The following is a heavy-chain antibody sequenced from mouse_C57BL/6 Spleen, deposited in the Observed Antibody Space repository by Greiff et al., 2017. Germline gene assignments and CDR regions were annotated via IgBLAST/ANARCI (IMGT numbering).Heavy chain of an antibody. Sequence: DVQLVESGGGLVKPGGSLKLSCAASGFTFSSYAMSWVRQTPEKRLEWVATISDGGSYTYYPDNVKGRFTISRDNAKNNLYLQMSHLKSEDTAMYYCARDGTMITRYFDVWGTGTTVTVSS. D-gene: IGHD2-4*01. CDR3: ARDGTMITRYFDV. V-gene: IGHV5-4*01. CDR2: ISDGGSYT. J-gene: IGHJ1*03. CDR1: GFTFSSYA.